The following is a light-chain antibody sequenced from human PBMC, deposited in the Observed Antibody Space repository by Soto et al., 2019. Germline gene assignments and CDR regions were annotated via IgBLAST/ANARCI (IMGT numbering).Light chain of an antibody. J-gene: IGKJ3*01. CDR1: QSVNSN. CDR3: QQRNNWPPDLT. CDR2: DAS. Sequence: ETVLTQSPATLSLSPGERATLFCRASQSVNSNLAWYQQKPGQAPRLLIYDASNRATGIAARFSGSGSGTDFTLTISSLEPEDFAVYYCQQRNNWPPDLTFGPGTKVD. V-gene: IGKV3-11*01.